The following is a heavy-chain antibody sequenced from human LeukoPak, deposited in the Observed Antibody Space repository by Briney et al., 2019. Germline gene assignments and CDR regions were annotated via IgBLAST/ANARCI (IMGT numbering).Heavy chain of an antibody. J-gene: IGHJ4*02. CDR1: GLTFTTFT. V-gene: IGHV3-23*01. CDR3: AKGTERYREVSSFDS. CDR2: ISRGGGGT. D-gene: IGHD3-10*01. Sequence: GGSLRLSCAASGLTFTTFTMNWVRQAPGKGPEGVSAISRGGGGTYYADFVKGRFTISRDNSENTLYLQMNSLRAEDTATYYCAKGTERYREVSSFDSWGQGTQVTVSS.